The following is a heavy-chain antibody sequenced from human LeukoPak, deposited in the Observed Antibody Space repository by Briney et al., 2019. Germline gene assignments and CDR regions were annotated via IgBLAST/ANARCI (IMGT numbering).Heavy chain of an antibody. CDR2: IKQDGSEK. CDR3: ARARVYDSSGYYSYYFDY. CDR1: GFTFSSFW. V-gene: IGHV3-7*01. D-gene: IGHD3-22*01. J-gene: IGHJ4*02. Sequence: GGSLRLSCAASGFTFSSFWMSWVRQSPWKGLEWVANIKQDGSEKYYVDSVKGRFTISRDNAKNLLYLQMNSLRAEDTAVYYCARARVYDSSGYYSYYFDYWGQGTLVTVSS.